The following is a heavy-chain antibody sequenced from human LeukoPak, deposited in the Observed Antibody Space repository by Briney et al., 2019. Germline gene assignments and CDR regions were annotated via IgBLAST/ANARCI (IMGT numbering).Heavy chain of an antibody. V-gene: IGHV4-31*03. CDR3: ARDSTGSMDV. Sequence: PSETLSLTCTVSGGSISSGGYYWSWIRQHPGKGLERIGYIYYSGSTYYNPSLKSRVTISVDTSKNQFSLKLSSVTAADTAVYYCARDSTGSMDVWGQGTTVTVSS. J-gene: IGHJ6*02. CDR1: GGSISSGGYY. CDR2: IYYSGST.